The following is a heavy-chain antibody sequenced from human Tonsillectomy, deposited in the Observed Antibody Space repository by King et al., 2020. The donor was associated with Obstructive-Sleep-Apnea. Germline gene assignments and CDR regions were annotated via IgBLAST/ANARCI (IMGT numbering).Heavy chain of an antibody. CDR3: ARGEYYYGSGSYYRNWFDP. Sequence: VQLVEYGAEVKKPGASVKVSCKASGYSFTSYYMHWVRQAPGQGPEWMGIINPSGGSTSYAQKFQGRVTMTRDTSTSTVYMELSSLRSEDTAVYYCARGEYYYGSGSYYRNWFDPWGQGTLVTVSS. CDR1: GYSFTSYY. J-gene: IGHJ5*02. V-gene: IGHV1-46*01. D-gene: IGHD3-10*01. CDR2: INPSGGST.